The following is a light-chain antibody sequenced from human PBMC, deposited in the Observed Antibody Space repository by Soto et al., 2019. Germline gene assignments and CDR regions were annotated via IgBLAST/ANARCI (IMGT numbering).Light chain of an antibody. V-gene: IGLV2-23*02. CDR1: GSDVGAYNL. Sequence: QYVMTKHDSVSESPTQSINNTCAGTGSDVGAYNLVSWYQQHPGKAPKLIICEVNTRPSGISNRFSGSKSGDTASLTISGLQAEDEADYFCCSYAGTVAYVFGTGTKVTVL. CDR3: CSYAGTVAYV. J-gene: IGLJ1*01. CDR2: EVN.